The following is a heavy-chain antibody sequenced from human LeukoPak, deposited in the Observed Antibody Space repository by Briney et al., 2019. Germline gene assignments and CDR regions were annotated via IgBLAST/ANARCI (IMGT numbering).Heavy chain of an antibody. CDR3: ARVSREWVLPVLAPLDY. CDR1: GFTFSSYA. CDR2: ISYDGSNK. V-gene: IGHV3-30-3*01. J-gene: IGHJ4*02. Sequence: QTGRSLRLSCAASGFTFSSYAMHWVRQAPGKGLEWVAVISYDGSNKYYADSVKGRFTISRDNSKNTLYLQMNSLRAEDTAVYYCARVSREWVLPVLAPLDYWGQGTLVTVSS. D-gene: IGHD1-26*01.